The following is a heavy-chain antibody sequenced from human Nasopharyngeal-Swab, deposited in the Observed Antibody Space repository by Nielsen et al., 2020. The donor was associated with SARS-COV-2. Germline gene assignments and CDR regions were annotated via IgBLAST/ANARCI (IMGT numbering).Heavy chain of an antibody. CDR1: GFDFNNYG. V-gene: IGHV3-33*05. CDR3: ARMDFIASRDY. Sequence: GKSLKISCAASGFDFNNYGMHWVRQAPGKGLEWVAVISYEGSKKFFTDSVKGRFTISRDNSKNMVNLQLNSLRAEDTAVYYCARMDFIASRDYWGQGTLVTVSS. J-gene: IGHJ4*02. CDR2: ISYEGSKK. D-gene: IGHD6-13*01.